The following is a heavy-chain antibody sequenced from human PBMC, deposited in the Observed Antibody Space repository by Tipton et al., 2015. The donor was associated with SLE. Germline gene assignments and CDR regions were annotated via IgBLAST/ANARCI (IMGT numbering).Heavy chain of an antibody. CDR3: ARDREYSSSFDY. CDR1: GFTFSSYA. Sequence: SLRLSCAASGFTFSSYAMHWVRQAPGKGLEWVAVISYDGSNKYYADSVKGRFTISRDNSKNTLYLQMNSLRAEDTAVYYCARDREYSSSFDYWGQGTLVTVSS. J-gene: IGHJ4*02. V-gene: IGHV3-30*04. CDR2: ISYDGSNK. D-gene: IGHD6-6*01.